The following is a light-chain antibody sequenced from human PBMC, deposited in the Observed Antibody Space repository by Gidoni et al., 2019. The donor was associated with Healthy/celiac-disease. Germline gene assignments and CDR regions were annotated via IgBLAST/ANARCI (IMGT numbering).Light chain of an antibody. Sequence: EIVLTQSPDVQSVTPKEKVTITCRARQSVGSSLHWYQQNPDQSPKLLIKYAAPSFSGVPSRCSGSGSGTDFSLTINSLEAEDAATYYCHQSSSLPVTFGQXTRLEIK. V-gene: IGKV6-21*01. CDR1: QSVGSS. CDR3: HQSSSLPVT. J-gene: IGKJ5*01. CDR2: YAA.